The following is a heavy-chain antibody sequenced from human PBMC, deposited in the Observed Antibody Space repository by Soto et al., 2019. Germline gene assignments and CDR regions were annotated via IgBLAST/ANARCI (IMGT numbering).Heavy chain of an antibody. CDR2: VYYNGNT. J-gene: IGHJ4*02. CDR3: ARGGGAARPYDY. D-gene: IGHD6-6*01. V-gene: IGHV4-59*01. Sequence: PSETLSLTCAVSGGSISSYYWSWIRQPPGKGLEWIGYVYYNGNTNYNPSLKSRVTISVDTSKNQFSLKLSSVTAADTAVYYCARGGGAARPYDYWGQGTLVTVSS. CDR1: GGSISSYY.